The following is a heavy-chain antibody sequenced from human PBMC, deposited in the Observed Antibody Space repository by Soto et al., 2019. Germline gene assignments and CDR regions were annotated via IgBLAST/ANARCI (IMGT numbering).Heavy chain of an antibody. CDR1: GFSFSNYA. Sequence: EVQLLESGGGLIQPGGSLRLSCATFGFSFSNYAMSWVRQAPGKGLEWVSGFGVDYVTYYADSVRGRFTISRDNSKNTLYLQTNSLRAEDTALYNCAKAKGSFDHTGPDQWGQGTLVTVSS. J-gene: IGHJ4*02. V-gene: IGHV3-23*01. CDR2: FGVDYVT. D-gene: IGHD2-8*02. CDR3: AKAKGSFDHTGPDQ.